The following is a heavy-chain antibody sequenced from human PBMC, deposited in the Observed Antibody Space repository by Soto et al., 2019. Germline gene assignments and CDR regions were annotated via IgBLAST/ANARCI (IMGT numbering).Heavy chain of an antibody. CDR1: GFTFSTFW. V-gene: IGHV3-74*01. Sequence: EVQLVESGGGLVQPGGSLRLSCEASGFTFSTFWMHWVRQAPGKGLVWVSRINSDGSSTNYADSVKGRFTIARDNAKNTLYLPLNSLRPEDTAVYYCARDFEYWGQGTLVTVSS. J-gene: IGHJ4*02. CDR2: INSDGSST. CDR3: ARDFEY.